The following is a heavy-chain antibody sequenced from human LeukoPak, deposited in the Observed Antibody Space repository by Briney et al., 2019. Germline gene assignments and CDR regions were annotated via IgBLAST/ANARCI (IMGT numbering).Heavy chain of an antibody. V-gene: IGHV3-21*01. D-gene: IGHD2-2*01. CDR1: GFSFSSHD. CDR3: ARDLGGYLIVVVPAALDY. J-gene: IGHJ4*02. CDR2: ISSSSSYI. Sequence: PGGSLRLSCTASGFSFSSHDMHWVRQAPGKGLEWVSSISSSSSYIYYADSVKGRFTISRDNAKNSLYLQMNSLRAEDTAVYYCARDLGGYLIVVVPAALDYWGQGTLVTVSS.